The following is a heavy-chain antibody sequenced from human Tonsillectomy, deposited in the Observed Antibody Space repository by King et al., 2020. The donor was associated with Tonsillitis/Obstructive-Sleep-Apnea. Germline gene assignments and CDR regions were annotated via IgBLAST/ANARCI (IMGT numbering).Heavy chain of an antibody. CDR2: ISYDGSNK. CDR1: GFTSSTYA. D-gene: IGHD1-26*01. J-gene: IGHJ6*03. Sequence: VQLVESGGSVVQPGRSLRLSCAASGFTSSTYAMHWVRQAPGKGLEWVAVISYDGSNKYYADSVKGRFTISRDNSKNTLYLKMNSLRAEDTAVYYCAKGLEDSIVTDYYYYYMDVWGKGTTVTVSS. V-gene: IGHV3-30*18. CDR3: AKGLEDSIVTDYYYYYMDV.